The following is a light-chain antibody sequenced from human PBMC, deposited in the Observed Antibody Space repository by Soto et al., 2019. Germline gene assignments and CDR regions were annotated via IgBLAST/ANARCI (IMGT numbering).Light chain of an antibody. Sequence: EIVMTQSPATLSVAPGERVTFSCRASQGVSRKLAWYRHKPGQAPRLLISGASTGATGIPARFSGSGSGTEFTLTISSLQSEDFAVYCCQQYYKLPWTFGQGTKVDIK. CDR3: QQYYKLPWT. CDR2: GAS. CDR1: QGVSRK. V-gene: IGKV3-15*01. J-gene: IGKJ1*01.